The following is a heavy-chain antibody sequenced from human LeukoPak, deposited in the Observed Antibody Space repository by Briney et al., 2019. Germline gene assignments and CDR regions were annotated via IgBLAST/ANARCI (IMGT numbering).Heavy chain of an antibody. J-gene: IGHJ6*02. Sequence: GRSLRLSCAASGFTFSSYGMHWVRQAPGKGLEWVAVISYEGSNKYYADSVKGRFTISRDNSKNTLYLQMNSLRAEDTAVYYCAKDKHSYGQARGSYGMDVWGQGTTVTVSS. V-gene: IGHV3-30*18. CDR3: AKDKHSYGQARGSYGMDV. CDR2: ISYEGSNK. D-gene: IGHD5-18*01. CDR1: GFTFSSYG.